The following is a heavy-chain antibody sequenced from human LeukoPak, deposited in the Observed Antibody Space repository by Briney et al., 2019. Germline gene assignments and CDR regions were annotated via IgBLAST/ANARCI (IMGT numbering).Heavy chain of an antibody. J-gene: IGHJ6*02. V-gene: IGHV3-7*01. CDR1: GFTFISYW. D-gene: IGHD2-15*01. Sequence: GGSLRLSCAASGFTFISYWMSWVRQAPGKGLEWVANIKQDGSEKYYVDSVKGRFTISRDNAKNSLYLQMNSLRAEDTAVYYCAREGRGYASGMDVWGQGTTVTVSS. CDR2: IKQDGSEK. CDR3: AREGRGYASGMDV.